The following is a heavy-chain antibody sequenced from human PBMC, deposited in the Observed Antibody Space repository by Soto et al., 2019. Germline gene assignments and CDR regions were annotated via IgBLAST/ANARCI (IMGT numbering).Heavy chain of an antibody. CDR2: ISGSGGST. CDR3: AKVPGYGIAAADSYDMDF. J-gene: IGHJ6*03. CDR1: GFTFRRYA. Sequence: EVQLLESGGGLVQPVGSLRLSCAASGFTFRRYAMTWVRQAPGKGLEWVSAISGSGGSTYYADSVKGRFTISRDNSKNTLYLHMNSLRAEDTAVYYCAKVPGYGIAAADSYDMDFLVKGTAVTVSS. D-gene: IGHD6-13*01. V-gene: IGHV3-23*01.